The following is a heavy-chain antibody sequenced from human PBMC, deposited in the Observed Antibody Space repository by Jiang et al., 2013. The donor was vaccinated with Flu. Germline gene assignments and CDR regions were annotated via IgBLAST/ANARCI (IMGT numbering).Heavy chain of an antibody. Sequence: PGLVKPSETLSLTCTVSGGSISSYYWSWIRQPPGKGLEWIGYIYYSGSTNYNPSLKSRVTISVDTSKNQFSLKLSSVTAADTAVYYCARGGSSDAFDYWGQGTLVTVSS. J-gene: IGHJ4*02. CDR3: ARGGSSDAFDY. V-gene: IGHV4-59*01. D-gene: IGHD6-6*01. CDR1: GGSISSYY. CDR2: IYYSGST.